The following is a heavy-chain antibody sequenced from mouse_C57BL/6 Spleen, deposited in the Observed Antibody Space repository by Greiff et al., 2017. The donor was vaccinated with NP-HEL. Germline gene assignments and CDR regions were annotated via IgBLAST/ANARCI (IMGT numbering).Heavy chain of an antibody. Sequence: VQLQQSGAELVRPGASVTLSCTASGYTFTDYEMHWVKQTPVHGLEWIGAIDPETGGTAYNQKFKGKAILTADKSSSTAYMELRSLTSEDSAVYYCTRRTPSYYGSSYGFAYWGQGTLVTVSA. CDR2: IDPETGGT. CDR3: TRRTPSYYGSSYGFAY. V-gene: IGHV1-15*01. J-gene: IGHJ3*01. CDR1: GYTFTDYE. D-gene: IGHD1-1*01.